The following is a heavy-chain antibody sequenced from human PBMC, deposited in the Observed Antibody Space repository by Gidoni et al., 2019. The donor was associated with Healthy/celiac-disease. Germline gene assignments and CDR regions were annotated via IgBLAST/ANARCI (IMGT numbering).Heavy chain of an antibody. Sequence: QVQLQQWGAGLLKPSETLSLTCAVYGGSFSGYYWSWSRQPPGKGLEWIGEINHSGSTNYNPSLKSRVTISVDTSKNQFSLKLSSVTAADTAVYYCARASSGGYFDYWGQGTLVTVSS. CDR1: GGSFSGYY. D-gene: IGHD3-16*01. J-gene: IGHJ4*02. CDR3: ARASSGGYFDY. CDR2: INHSGST. V-gene: IGHV4-34*01.